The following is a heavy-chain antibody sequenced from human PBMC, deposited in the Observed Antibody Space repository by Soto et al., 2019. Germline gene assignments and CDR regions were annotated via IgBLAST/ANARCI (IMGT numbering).Heavy chain of an antibody. Sequence: GSLRLSCAASGFTFSSYGMSWVRQAPGKGLEWVSVISGSGGSTYYADSVKGRFTLSRDNSKNTVYLQMNSLRAEDTAVYYCAKDSPVGVPLMRDLHDWGQGTLVTVSS. CDR1: GFTFSSYG. J-gene: IGHJ1*01. CDR3: AKDSPVGVPLMRDLHD. CDR2: ISGSGGST. V-gene: IGHV3-23*01. D-gene: IGHD2-8*01.